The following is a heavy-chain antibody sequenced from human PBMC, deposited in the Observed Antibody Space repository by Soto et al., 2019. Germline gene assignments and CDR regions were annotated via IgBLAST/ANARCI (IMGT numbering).Heavy chain of an antibody. CDR3: ARAGWFAEGYFDF. Sequence: ASVKVSCKASGFTFVMYAIHWVRQAPGQGLEWMAWINAGNGHTTYSQKVQGRVTITRDTSARTVYMELRSLRFEDTATYYCARAGWFAEGYFDFWGQGTQVTVSS. J-gene: IGHJ4*02. CDR1: GFTFVMYA. V-gene: IGHV1-3*01. CDR2: INAGNGHT. D-gene: IGHD3-10*01.